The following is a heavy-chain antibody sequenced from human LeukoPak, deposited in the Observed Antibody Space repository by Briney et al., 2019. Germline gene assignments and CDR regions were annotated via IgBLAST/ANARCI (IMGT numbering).Heavy chain of an antibody. Sequence: PGGSLRLSCSASGFTFSSSSMHWVRRAPGKGLVWVSRISSDGTSTNYADSVKGRFIISRDNAKNTLYLQMNSLRAEDTAVYFCARVRSSSWFDYWGQGTLVAVSP. CDR3: ARVRSSSWFDY. CDR1: GFTFSSSS. J-gene: IGHJ4*02. V-gene: IGHV3-74*01. CDR2: ISSDGTST. D-gene: IGHD6-13*01.